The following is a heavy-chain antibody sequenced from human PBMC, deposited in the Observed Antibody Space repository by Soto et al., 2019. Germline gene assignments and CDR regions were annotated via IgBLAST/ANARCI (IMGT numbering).Heavy chain of an antibody. J-gene: IGHJ4*02. D-gene: IGHD2-15*01. Sequence: QITLKESGPTLVKPTQTLTLTCTFSGFSLSSTRMAVGWIRQPPGKALEWVALIYWDDDKRYSPLLKSRITITNETTTGEVVLIIPIMDPVDSARYYCAAIVVASLGYYFDYWGQATLVTVSS. V-gene: IGHV2-5*02. CDR1: GFSLSSTRMA. CDR3: AAIVVASLGYYFDY. CDR2: IYWDDDK.